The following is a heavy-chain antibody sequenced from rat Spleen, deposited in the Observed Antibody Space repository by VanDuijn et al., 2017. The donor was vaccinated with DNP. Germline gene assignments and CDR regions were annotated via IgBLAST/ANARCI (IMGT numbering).Heavy chain of an antibody. J-gene: IGHJ2*01. CDR2: ISYSGST. Sequence: EVQLQESGPGLVKPSQSLSLTCSVTGYSITSNYWGWIRKFPGNKMEWMGYISYSGSTSYNPSLKSRVSITRDTSKNQFFLQLNSVTTEDTATYYCARWVRYVDCCGQGVMVPVSS. D-gene: IGHD1-1*01. CDR3: ARWVRYVDC. CDR1: GYSITSNY. V-gene: IGHV3-1*01.